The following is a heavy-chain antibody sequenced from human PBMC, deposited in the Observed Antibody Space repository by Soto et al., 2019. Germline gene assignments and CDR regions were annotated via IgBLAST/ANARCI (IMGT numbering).Heavy chain of an antibody. J-gene: IGHJ4*02. CDR1: GFTFSSYA. Sequence: PGGSLRLSCAASGFTFSSYAMSWVRQAPGKGLEWVSAISGSGGSTYYGDSVKGRFTISRDNSKNTLYLQMNSLRAEDTAVYYCAKLNIVLMVYAIRFFDYWGQGTLVTVSS. V-gene: IGHV3-23*01. CDR3: AKLNIVLMVYAIRFFDY. CDR2: ISGSGGST. D-gene: IGHD2-8*01.